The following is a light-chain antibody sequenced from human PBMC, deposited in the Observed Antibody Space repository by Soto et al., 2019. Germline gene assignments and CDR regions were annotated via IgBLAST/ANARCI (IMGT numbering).Light chain of an antibody. CDR2: AAS. V-gene: IGKV1-39*01. CDR3: QQSYSTLSWT. Sequence: DIPMTQSPSSLSASVGDRVTITCRASQSIRSYLNWYQQKPGKAPKLLIYAASSLQSGVPSRFSGSGSGTDFTLTISSLQPEDFATYYCQQSYSTLSWTFGQGTKVEIK. CDR1: QSIRSY. J-gene: IGKJ1*01.